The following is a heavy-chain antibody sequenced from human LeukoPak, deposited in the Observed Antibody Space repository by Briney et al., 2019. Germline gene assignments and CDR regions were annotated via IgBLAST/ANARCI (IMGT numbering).Heavy chain of an antibody. CDR3: ARDTHIVVVTAMAFDP. CDR1: GYAFTGYY. CDR2: INPNSSGT. V-gene: IGHV1-2*02. D-gene: IGHD2-21*02. Sequence: GASVKVSCKASGYAFTGYYMHWVRQAPGQGLEWMGWINPNSSGTNYAQKFQGRVTMTRDTSISTAYMELSRLRSDDTAVYYCARDTHIVVVTAMAFDPWGQGTLVTVSS. J-gene: IGHJ5*02.